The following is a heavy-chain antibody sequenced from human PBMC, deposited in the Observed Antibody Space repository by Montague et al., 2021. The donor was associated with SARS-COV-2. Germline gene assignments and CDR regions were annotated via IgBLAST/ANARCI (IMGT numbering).Heavy chain of an antibody. J-gene: IGHJ4*02. V-gene: IGHV3-21*01. D-gene: IGHD3-9*01. CDR1: GFTFSSYS. Sequence: SLRLSCAASGFTFSSYSMNWVRQAPGKGLEWVSSISSSSSYIYYADSVKGRFTISRDNAKNSLYLQMNSLRAEDTAVYYCAGDPYYDILTGYYNYWGQGTLVTVSS. CDR3: AGDPYYDILTGYYNY. CDR2: ISSSSSYI.